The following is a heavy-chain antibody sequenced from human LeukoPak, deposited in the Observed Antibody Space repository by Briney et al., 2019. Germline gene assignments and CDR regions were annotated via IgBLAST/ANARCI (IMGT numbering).Heavy chain of an antibody. Sequence: PSQTLSLTCAVSGGSISSGVYSWSWIRQPPGKGLEWIGSIYHSGGTYYNPSLRSRVTLSLDRSNNQFSLTLNSVTAADTAVYYCAQDGLGVWGQGTLVTVSS. J-gene: IGHJ4*02. CDR1: GGSISSGVYS. V-gene: IGHV4-30-2*01. CDR3: AQDGLGV. CDR2: IYHSGGT. D-gene: IGHD1-26*01.